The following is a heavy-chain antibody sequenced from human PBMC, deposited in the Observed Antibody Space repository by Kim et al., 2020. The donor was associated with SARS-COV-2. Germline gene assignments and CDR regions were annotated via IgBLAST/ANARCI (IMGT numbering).Heavy chain of an antibody. D-gene: IGHD3-10*01. CDR1: GFTFSSYA. V-gene: IGHV3-30-3*01. Sequence: GGSLRLSCAASGFTFSSYAMHWVRQAPGKGLEWVAVISYDGSNKYYADSVKGRFTISRDNSKNTLYLQMNSLRAEDTAVYYCARAHYYGSDLGYWGQGTLVTVSS. CDR2: ISYDGSNK. CDR3: ARAHYYGSDLGY. J-gene: IGHJ4*02.